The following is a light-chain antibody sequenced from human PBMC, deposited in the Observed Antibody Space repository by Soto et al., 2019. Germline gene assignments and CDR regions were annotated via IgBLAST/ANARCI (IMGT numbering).Light chain of an antibody. CDR1: QSVSSN. CDR3: QQYNNWPHT. Sequence: EIVMTQSPATLSVSPGERATLSCRASQSVSSNLAWYLQKPGQAPRLLIYGASTRATGIPARFSGSGSETEFTLTISSQQSEDFAVYYCQQYNNWPHTFGGGTQVEIK. CDR2: GAS. V-gene: IGKV3-15*01. J-gene: IGKJ4*01.